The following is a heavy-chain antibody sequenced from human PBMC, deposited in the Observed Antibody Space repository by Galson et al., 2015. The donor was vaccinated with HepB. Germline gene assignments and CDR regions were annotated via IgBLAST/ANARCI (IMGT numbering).Heavy chain of an antibody. D-gene: IGHD4-23*01. CDR2: INPNSGGT. J-gene: IGHJ2*01. CDR3: ARVVRAVGQTPYWYFDL. V-gene: IGHV1-2*06. Sequence: SVKVSCKASGYTFTGYYMHWVRQAPGQGLEWMGRINPNSGGTNYAQKFQGRVTMTRDTSISTAYMELSRLRSDDTAVYYCARVVRAVGQTPYWYFDLWGRGTLVTVSS. CDR1: GYTFTGYY.